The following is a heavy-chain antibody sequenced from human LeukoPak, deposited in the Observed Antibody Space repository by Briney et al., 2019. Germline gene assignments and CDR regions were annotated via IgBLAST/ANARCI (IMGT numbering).Heavy chain of an antibody. J-gene: IGHJ4*02. Sequence: PGGSLRLSCAASGFTFSSYWMSWVRQAPGKGLEWVANIKQDGSEKNYVDSVKGRFTISRDNAKNSLYLQMNSLRAEDTAVYYCARSGPIVVVTALTIDYWGQGTLVTVSS. V-gene: IGHV3-7*02. CDR2: IKQDGSEK. CDR1: GFTFSSYW. D-gene: IGHD2-21*02. CDR3: ARSGPIVVVTALTIDY.